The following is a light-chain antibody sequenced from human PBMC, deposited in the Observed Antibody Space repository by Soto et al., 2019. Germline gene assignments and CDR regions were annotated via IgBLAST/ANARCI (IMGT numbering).Light chain of an antibody. Sequence: QAVVTQPPSVSGSPGQSVTISCTGTSTDFVSYNRVSWYQQPPGTAPKLIIYEASNRPSGVPDRFSGSKSGNTASLTISGLQAADEADYYCSLYTSENTYVFGTGTKVTV. J-gene: IGLJ1*01. V-gene: IGLV2-18*01. CDR2: EAS. CDR3: SLYTSENTYV. CDR1: STDFVSYNR.